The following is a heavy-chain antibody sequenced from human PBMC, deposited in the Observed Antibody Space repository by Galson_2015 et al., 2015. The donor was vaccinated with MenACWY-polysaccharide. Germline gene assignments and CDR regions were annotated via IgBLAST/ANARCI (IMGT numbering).Heavy chain of an antibody. CDR3: VRSPFFDF. J-gene: IGHJ4*02. CDR2: IRKGGREK. V-gene: IGHV3-7*01. CDR1: GFTFSNWW. Sequence: SLRLSCAASGFTFSNWWMTWVRQAPGKGLEWLASIRKGGREKYYADPVKGRFTISRDNAENSLYLQMNSLRAEDTAVYYCVRSPFFDFWGQGNLVTVSS.